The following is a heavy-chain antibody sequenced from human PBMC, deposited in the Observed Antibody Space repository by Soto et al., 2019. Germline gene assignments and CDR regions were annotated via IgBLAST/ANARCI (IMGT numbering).Heavy chain of an antibody. Sequence: ASVKVSCKASGYTFTSYGISWVRQAPGQGLEWMGVIIPSGGRTSYAQKFQGRVTMTTDESTSTAYMELSSLRSEDTAVYYCARYTKRITINGMDVWGQGTTVTVSS. J-gene: IGHJ6*02. CDR1: GYTFTSYG. V-gene: IGHV1-46*01. D-gene: IGHD3-3*01. CDR2: IIPSGGRT. CDR3: ARYTKRITINGMDV.